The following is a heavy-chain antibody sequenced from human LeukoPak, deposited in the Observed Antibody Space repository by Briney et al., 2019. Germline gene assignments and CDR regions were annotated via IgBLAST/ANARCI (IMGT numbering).Heavy chain of an antibody. CDR3: ARDTFRYYGDYWDYYYYGMDV. D-gene: IGHD4-17*01. CDR2: IIPIFGTA. J-gene: IGHJ6*02. V-gene: IGHV1-69*01. Sequence: SVKVSCKASGGTFSSYAISWVRQAPGQGLEWMGGIIPIFGTANYAQKFQGRVTITADESTSTAYMELSSLRSEDTAVYYCARDTFRYYGDYWDYYYYGMDVWGQGTTVTVSS. CDR1: GGTFSSYA.